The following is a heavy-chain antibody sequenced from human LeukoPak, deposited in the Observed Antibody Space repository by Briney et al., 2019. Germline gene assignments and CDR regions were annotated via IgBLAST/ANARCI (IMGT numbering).Heavy chain of an antibody. J-gene: IGHJ4*02. CDR3: AKEYYYSSGSYIPDY. CDR2: ISYDGSNK. CDR1: GFTFSSYG. Sequence: GRSLRLSCAASGFTFSSYGMHWVRQAPGKGLEWVAVISYDGSNKYYADSVKGRFTISRDNSKNTLYLQMNSLRAEDTAVYYCAKEYYYSSGSYIPDYWGQGTLVTVSS. V-gene: IGHV3-30*18. D-gene: IGHD3-10*01.